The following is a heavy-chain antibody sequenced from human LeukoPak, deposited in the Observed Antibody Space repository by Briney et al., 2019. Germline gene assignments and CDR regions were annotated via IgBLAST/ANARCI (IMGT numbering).Heavy chain of an antibody. CDR2: INHSGST. CDR3: ARSAGGSYSDY. CDR1: GRSFSGYY. V-gene: IGHV4-34*01. Sequence: SETLSLTCAVYGRSFSGYYWSWIRQPPGKGLEWIGEINHSGSTNYNPSLKSRVTISVDTSKNQFSLKLSSVTAADTAVYYCARSAGGSYSDYWGQGTLVTVSS. J-gene: IGHJ4*02. D-gene: IGHD1-26*01.